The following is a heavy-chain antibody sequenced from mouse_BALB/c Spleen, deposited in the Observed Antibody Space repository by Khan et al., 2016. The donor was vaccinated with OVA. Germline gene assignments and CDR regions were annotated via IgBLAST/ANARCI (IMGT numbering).Heavy chain of an antibody. CDR2: IDPENGET. V-gene: IGHV14-1*02. D-gene: IGHD3-1*01. Sequence: EVQLQESGAELVRPGALVKLSCKASAFNIKDYYMHWVKQRLEQGLEWIGWIDPENGETVYDPKFQGKAIMTADTSSYTADLQVSSLSSEDSSVYFFACFGFSAWFAYWIQGALVAVAA. CDR3: ACFGFSAWFAY. J-gene: IGHJ3*01. CDR1: AFNIKDYY.